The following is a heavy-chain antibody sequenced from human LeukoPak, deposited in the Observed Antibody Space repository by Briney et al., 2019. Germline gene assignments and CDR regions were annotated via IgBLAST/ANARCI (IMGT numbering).Heavy chain of an antibody. CDR3: TTEEAIVVALDY. CDR1: GFTFSSYS. CDR2: IKSKTDGGTT. D-gene: IGHD3-22*01. J-gene: IGHJ4*02. Sequence: GGSLRLSCAASGFTFSSYSMNWVRQAPGKGLEWVGRIKSKTDGGTTDYAAPVKGRFTISRDDSKNTLYLQMNSLKTEDTAVYYCTTEEAIVVALDYWGQGTLVTVSS. V-gene: IGHV3-15*07.